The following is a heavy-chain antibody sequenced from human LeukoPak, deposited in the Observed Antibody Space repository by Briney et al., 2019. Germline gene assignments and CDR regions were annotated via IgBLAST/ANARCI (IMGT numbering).Heavy chain of an antibody. J-gene: IGHJ6*02. CDR2: ISGSGGST. V-gene: IGHV3-23*01. Sequence: GGSLRLSCAASGFTFSSYAMSWVRQAPGKGLEWVSAISGSGGSTYYADSVRGRFTISRDNSKNTLNLQMSRLQADDTAVYYCAGVRDYYYYGMDVWGHGTTVIVSS. CDR3: AGVRDYYYYGMDV. D-gene: IGHD3-3*01. CDR1: GFTFSSYA.